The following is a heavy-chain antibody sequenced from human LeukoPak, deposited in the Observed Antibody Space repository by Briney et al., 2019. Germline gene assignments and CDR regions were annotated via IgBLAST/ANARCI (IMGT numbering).Heavy chain of an antibody. CDR1: GVSINTCCYY. CDR2: KYYSGST. CDR3: ARGRSYGFDFDS. J-gene: IGHJ4*02. D-gene: IGHD5-18*01. Sequence: SETLTLTCDVSGVSINTCCYYWTWIRQPPGKGLEWIGYKYYSGSTRYNSSLRSRLTISLDSSKNQFSLRLTSVTAADTAVYYCARGRSYGFDFDSWGPGTLVIVSS. V-gene: IGHV4-61*01.